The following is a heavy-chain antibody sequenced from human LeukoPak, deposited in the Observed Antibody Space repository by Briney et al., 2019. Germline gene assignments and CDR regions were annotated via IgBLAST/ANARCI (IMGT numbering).Heavy chain of an antibody. CDR3: AKDLVAYCSSTSCYTPFDY. CDR1: GFTFSNYA. D-gene: IGHD2-2*02. Sequence: GGSLRLSCVASGFTFSNYAMSWVRQAPGKGLEWVSGISGSGGSTYYADSGKGRFTISRDNSKNMLYLQMNGLRAEDTAVYYCAKDLVAYCSSTSCYTPFDYWGQGTLVTVSS. V-gene: IGHV3-23*01. J-gene: IGHJ4*02. CDR2: ISGSGGST.